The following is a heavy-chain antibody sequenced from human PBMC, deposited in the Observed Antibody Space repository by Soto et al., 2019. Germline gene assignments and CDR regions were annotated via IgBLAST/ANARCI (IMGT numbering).Heavy chain of an antibody. CDR1: GLTFNNYW. Sequence: EVQLVESGGGLVQPGGSLRLSCTASGLTFNNYWMHWVRQAPGKGPVWVSRINGDGRTTTYADSVRVRFTISRDNAKNTVYLQMNSLRAEDTAVYYCVGGDYAGAGTFYLTDHWGQGSLVTVSS. CDR2: INGDGRTT. V-gene: IGHV3-74*01. D-gene: IGHD3-10*01. CDR3: VGGDYAGAGTFYLTDH. J-gene: IGHJ4*02.